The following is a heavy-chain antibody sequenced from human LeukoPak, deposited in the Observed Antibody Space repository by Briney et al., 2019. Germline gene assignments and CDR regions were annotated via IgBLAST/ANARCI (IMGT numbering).Heavy chain of an antibody. J-gene: IGHJ4*02. CDR2: INPNSGGT. CDR1: GYTFTGYY. D-gene: IGHD3-9*01. V-gene: IGHV1-2*06. CDR3: ARGREVLRYFDWLLYPNY. Sequence: ASVKVSCKASGYTFTGYYMHWVRQAPGQGLEWMGRINPNSGGTNYAQKFQGRVTMTRDTSISTAYMELSSLRSEDTAVYYCARGREVLRYFDWLLYPNYWGQGTLVTVSS.